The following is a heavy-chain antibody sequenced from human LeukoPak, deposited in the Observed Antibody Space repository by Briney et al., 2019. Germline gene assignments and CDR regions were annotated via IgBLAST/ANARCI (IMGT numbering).Heavy chain of an antibody. D-gene: IGHD3-22*01. J-gene: IGHJ4*02. CDR2: IYHSGST. CDR3: AREKSLDYYDSSGYYYGSSFDY. CDR1: GASISSPNW. Sequence: SETLSLTCAVSGASISSPNWWSWVRQPPGQGLEWIGEIYHSGSTNYNPSLESRATISVDKSKNQFSLKLNSVTAADTAVYYCAREKSLDYYDSSGYYYGSSFDYWGQGTLVTVSS. V-gene: IGHV4-4*02.